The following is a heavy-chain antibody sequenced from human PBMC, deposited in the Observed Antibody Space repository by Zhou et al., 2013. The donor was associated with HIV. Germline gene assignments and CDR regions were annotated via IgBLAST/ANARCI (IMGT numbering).Heavy chain of an antibody. J-gene: IGHJ3*02. CDR2: ISAYNGNT. CDR3: ARVELGSSNSLQHAFDI. V-gene: IGHV1-18*01. Sequence: QVQLVQSGAEVKKPGASVKVSCKASGYNFFSYGISWVRQAPGQGLEWMGWISAYNGNTNYAQKLQGRVTMTTDTSTSTAHMDLRGLRSDDTAVYYCARVELGSSNSLQHAFDIWGQGTMVTVSS. CDR1: GYNFFSYG. D-gene: IGHD7-27*01.